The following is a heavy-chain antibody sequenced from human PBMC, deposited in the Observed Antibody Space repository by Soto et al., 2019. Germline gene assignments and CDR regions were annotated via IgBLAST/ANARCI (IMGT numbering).Heavy chain of an antibody. D-gene: IGHD2-15*01. CDR1: GFTFSSYS. CDR3: AGEMAPLPYYYYGMDV. Sequence: HPGGSLRLSCAASGFTFSSYSMNWVRQAPGKGLEWVSYISSSSSTIYYADSVKGRFTISRDNAKNSLYLQMNSLRDEDTAVYYCAGEMAPLPYYYYGMDVWGQGTTVTVSS. CDR2: ISSSSSTI. J-gene: IGHJ6*02. V-gene: IGHV3-48*02.